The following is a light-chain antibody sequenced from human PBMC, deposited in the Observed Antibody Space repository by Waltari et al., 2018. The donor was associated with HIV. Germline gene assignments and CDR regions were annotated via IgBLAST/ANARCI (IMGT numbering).Light chain of an antibody. Sequence: QSVLTQPPSASGTPGQRVTISCSGSSSNIGRNTVNWYQPLPGTAPKLLIYNNYQRPSGVPDRFSGSKSGTSASLAISGLQSEDEADYYCAAWDDSLNGVVFGGGTKLTVL. V-gene: IGLV1-44*01. J-gene: IGLJ2*01. CDR1: SSNIGRNT. CDR3: AAWDDSLNGVV. CDR2: NNY.